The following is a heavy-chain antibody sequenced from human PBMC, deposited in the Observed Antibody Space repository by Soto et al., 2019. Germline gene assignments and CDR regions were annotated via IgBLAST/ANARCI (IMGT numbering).Heavy chain of an antibody. CDR3: ARDTGDGTFDF. CDR2: INAGYGNT. J-gene: IGHJ4*02. Sequence: ASVKVSCKASGYTFSSYAMHWVRQAPGQRLEWMGWINAGYGNTKSSQKFQDRVTISRYTSASTAYMELTSLRSEDTAVYDCARDTGDGTFDFWCQGTLVTVSS. CDR1: GYTFSSYA. V-gene: IGHV1-3*01. D-gene: IGHD7-27*01.